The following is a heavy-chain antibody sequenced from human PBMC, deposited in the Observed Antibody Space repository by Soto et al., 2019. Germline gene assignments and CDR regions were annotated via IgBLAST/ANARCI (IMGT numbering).Heavy chain of an antibody. CDR3: ASVSIAVAGIGFSYNYYGMDV. CDR2: IYSGGST. Sequence: LRLSCAASGFTVSSNYMSWVRQAPGKGLEWVSVIYSGGSTYYADSVKGRFTISRDNSKNTLYLQMNSLRAEDTAVYYCASVSIAVAGIGFSYNYYGMDVWGQGTTVTVSS. CDR1: GFTVSSNY. D-gene: IGHD6-19*01. J-gene: IGHJ6*02. V-gene: IGHV3-53*01.